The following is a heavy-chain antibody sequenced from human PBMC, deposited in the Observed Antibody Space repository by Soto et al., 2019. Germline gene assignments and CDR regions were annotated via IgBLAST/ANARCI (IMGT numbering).Heavy chain of an antibody. CDR2: MYYSGSP. CDR1: GGSISSRNYY. Sequence: PSETLSLTCTVSGGSISSRNYYWGWIRQPPGKGLEWIGGMYYSGSPYHNPSLKSRVTISVDTSKNQFSLKLTSVTAADTAIYYCARLLYDRSGYYYFDLWGQGSPVTV. D-gene: IGHD3-22*01. CDR3: ARLLYDRSGYYYFDL. V-gene: IGHV4-39*01. J-gene: IGHJ4*02.